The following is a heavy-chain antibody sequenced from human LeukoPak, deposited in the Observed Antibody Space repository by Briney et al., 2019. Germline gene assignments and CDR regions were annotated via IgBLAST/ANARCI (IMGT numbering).Heavy chain of an antibody. D-gene: IGHD6-19*01. Sequence: GGSLRLSCAASGFTFSSHWMHWVRQAPGKGLVWVSRINSDGSSTSYADSVKGRFTISRDNAKNTLYLQMNSLRAEDTAVYYCARDRASSGWYPEGGLDYWGQGTLVTVSS. V-gene: IGHV3-74*01. CDR3: ARDRASSGWYPEGGLDY. J-gene: IGHJ4*02. CDR2: INSDGSST. CDR1: GFTFSSHW.